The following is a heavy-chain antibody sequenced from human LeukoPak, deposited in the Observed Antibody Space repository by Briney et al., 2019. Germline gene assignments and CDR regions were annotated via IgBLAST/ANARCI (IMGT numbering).Heavy chain of an antibody. CDR1: GYTFTSYG. D-gene: IGHD4-23*01. Sequence: ASVKVSCKASGYTFTSYGISWVRQAPGQGLEWMGWISAYNGNTNYAQKLQGRVTMTTDTSTSTAYMKLRSLRSDDTAVYYCAREMTTVVNDAFDIWGQGTMVTVSS. V-gene: IGHV1-18*01. CDR3: AREMTTVVNDAFDI. CDR2: ISAYNGNT. J-gene: IGHJ3*02.